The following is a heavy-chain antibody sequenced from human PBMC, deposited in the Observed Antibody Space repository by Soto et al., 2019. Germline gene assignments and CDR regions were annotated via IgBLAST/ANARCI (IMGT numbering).Heavy chain of an antibody. V-gene: IGHV1-69*13. CDR1: GGTFSSYA. CDR2: IIPIFGTA. J-gene: IGHJ4*02. Sequence: GASVKVSCKASGGTFSSYAISWVRQAPGQGLGWMGGIIPIFGTANYAQKFQGRVTITADESTSTAYMELSSLRSEDTAVYYCARGILTGYYRYFDYWGQGTLVTVSS. CDR3: ARGILTGYYRYFDY. D-gene: IGHD3-9*01.